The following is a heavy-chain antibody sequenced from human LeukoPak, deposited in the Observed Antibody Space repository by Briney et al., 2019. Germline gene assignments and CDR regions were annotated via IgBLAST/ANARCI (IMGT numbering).Heavy chain of an antibody. CDR3: ASLSDYGDQLDY. D-gene: IGHD4-17*01. CDR2: IYYSGST. CDR1: GGSISSSSYY. J-gene: IGHJ4*02. V-gene: IGHV4-39*01. Sequence: SETLSLTCTVSGGSISSSSYYWGWIRQPPGKGLEWIGSIYYSGSTYSNPSLKSRVTISVDTSKNQFSLKLSSVTAPDTAVYYCASLSDYGDQLDYWGQGTLVTVSS.